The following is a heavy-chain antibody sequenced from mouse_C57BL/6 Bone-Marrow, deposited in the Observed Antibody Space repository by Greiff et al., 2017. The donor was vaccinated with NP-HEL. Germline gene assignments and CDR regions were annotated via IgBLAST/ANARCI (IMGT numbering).Heavy chain of an antibody. CDR1: GFTFSDYG. CDR2: ISNLAYSI. J-gene: IGHJ3*01. CDR3: ARHPFAY. Sequence: EVKLMESGGGLVQPGGSLKLSCAASGFTFSDYGMAWVRQAPRKGPEWVAFISNLAYSIYYADTVTGRFTISRENAKNTLYLEMSSLRSEDTAMYYCARHPFAYWGQGTLVTVSA. V-gene: IGHV5-15*01.